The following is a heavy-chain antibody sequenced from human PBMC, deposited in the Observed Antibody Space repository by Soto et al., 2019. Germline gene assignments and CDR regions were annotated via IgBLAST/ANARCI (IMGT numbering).Heavy chain of an antibody. Sequence: SETLSLTCTVSGGSISSGGYYWSWIRQHPGKGLEWIGYIYYSGSTYYNPSLKSRVTISVDTSKNQFSLKLSSVTAADTAVYYCARDYPYYYDSSGYFGIWGQGPMVTAS. J-gene: IGHJ3*02. CDR2: IYYSGST. CDR3: ARDYPYYYDSSGYFGI. CDR1: GGSISSGGYY. V-gene: IGHV4-31*03. D-gene: IGHD3-22*01.